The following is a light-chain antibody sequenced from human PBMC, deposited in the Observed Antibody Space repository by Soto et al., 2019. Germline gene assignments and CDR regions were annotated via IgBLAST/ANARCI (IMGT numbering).Light chain of an antibody. V-gene: IGKV3-11*01. CDR3: QQRRNWPLT. CDR1: QRVSSY. CDR2: DAS. J-gene: IGKJ4*01. Sequence: EIVLTQSPATLSLSPGERATLSCRASQRVSSYLAWYQQKFGQAPRLLIYDASNRATGIPARFSGSGSGTAFTLTIISLEPEDFVVYYCQQRRNWPLTFGGGTKVEIK.